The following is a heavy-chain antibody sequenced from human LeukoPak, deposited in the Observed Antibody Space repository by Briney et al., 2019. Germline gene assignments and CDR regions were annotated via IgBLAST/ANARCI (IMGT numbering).Heavy chain of an antibody. V-gene: IGHV4-34*01. J-gene: IGHJ4*02. CDR2: INHSGST. Sequence: SETLSLTCAVYGGSFSGYYWSWIRQPPGKGLEWIGEINHSGSTNYNSSLKSRVTISVDTSKNQFSLKLSSVTAADTAVYYCARDGGATMVRGVATYDSWGQGTLVTVSS. CDR1: GGSFSGYY. CDR3: ARDGGATMVRGVATYDS. D-gene: IGHD3-10*01.